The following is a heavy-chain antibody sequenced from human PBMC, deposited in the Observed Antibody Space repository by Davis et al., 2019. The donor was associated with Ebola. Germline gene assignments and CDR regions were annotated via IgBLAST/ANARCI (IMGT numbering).Heavy chain of an antibody. CDR3: ARGRRPPNWHFDL. J-gene: IGHJ2*01. V-gene: IGHV4-59*01. Sequence: SETLSLTCTVSGGSISTYYWGWIRQPPGRGLEYIGYVYYNGDADYNPSLNSRVTISVGTSENHLSLRLRSVTAADTAVYYCARGRRPPNWHFDLWGRGTLVTVSS. CDR2: VYYNGDA. CDR1: GGSISTYY.